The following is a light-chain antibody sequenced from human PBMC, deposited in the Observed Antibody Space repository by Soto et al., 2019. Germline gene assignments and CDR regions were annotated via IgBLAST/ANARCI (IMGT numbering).Light chain of an antibody. CDR3: QHYNSYSEA. J-gene: IGKJ1*01. CDR1: QTISSW. CDR2: KAS. Sequence: DIQMTQSPSTLSGSVGDRVTITCRASQTISSWLAWYQQKPGKAPTLLIYKASTLKSGDASRFSGSGSGTEFTLTISSLQPDDFANYYCQHYNSYSEAFGQGTKVE. V-gene: IGKV1-5*03.